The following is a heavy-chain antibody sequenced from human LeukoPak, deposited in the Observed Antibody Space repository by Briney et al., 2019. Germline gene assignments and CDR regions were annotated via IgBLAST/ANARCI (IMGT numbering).Heavy chain of an antibody. V-gene: IGHV1-69*05. CDR2: IIPIFGTA. CDR3: ARDVGLGYCSSTSCYDY. CDR1: GGTFSSYA. Sequence: SVKVSCKASGGTFSSYAISWVRQAPGQGLEWMGGIIPIFGTANYAQKFQGRVTMTTDTSTSTAYMELRSLRSDDTAVYYCARDVGLGYCSSTSCYDYWGQGTLVTVSS. J-gene: IGHJ4*02. D-gene: IGHD2-2*01.